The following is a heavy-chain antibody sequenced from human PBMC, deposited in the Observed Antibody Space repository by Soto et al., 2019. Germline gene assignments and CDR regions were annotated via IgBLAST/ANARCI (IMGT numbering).Heavy chain of an antibody. CDR2: INAGNGNT. D-gene: IGHD3-10*01. Sequence: ASVKVSCKASGYTFTSYAMHWVRQAPGQMLEWMGWINAGNGNTKYSQKFQGRVAITRDTSASTAYMELSSLRSEDTAVYYCARSYGSGSYYRNWFDPWGQGTLVTVSS. CDR3: ARSYGSGSYYRNWFDP. V-gene: IGHV1-3*01. CDR1: GYTFTSYA. J-gene: IGHJ5*02.